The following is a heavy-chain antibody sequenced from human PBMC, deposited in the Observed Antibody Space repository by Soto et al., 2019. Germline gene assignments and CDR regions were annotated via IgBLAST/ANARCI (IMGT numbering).Heavy chain of an antibody. D-gene: IGHD2-2*01. CDR1: GGTFSSYA. CDR2: IIPIFGTA. J-gene: IGHJ6*01. CDR3: ARRSQEYCSSTSCYLGEDYYYGRDV. V-gene: IGHV1-69*01. Sequence: QVQLVQSGAEVKKPGSSVKVSCKASGGTFSSYAISCVRQAPGQGLEWMGGIIPIFGTANYAQKFQGRVTMTAGESTSTAYMELSILRSEDTAVYYCARRSQEYCSSTSCYLGEDYYYGRDVGGQGTTVTVSS.